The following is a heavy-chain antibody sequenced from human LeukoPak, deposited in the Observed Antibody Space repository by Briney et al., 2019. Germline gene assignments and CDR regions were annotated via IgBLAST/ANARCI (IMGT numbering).Heavy chain of an antibody. V-gene: IGHV3-30-3*02. CDR3: AKPLSNGYFHDSGGYYPYAMDV. CDR2: ISYDGCNK. J-gene: IGHJ6*02. Sequence: GRSLRLSCAASGFTFSTSTMHWVRQAPGKGLEWVAVISYDGCNKFYADSVKGRFAISRDNSKNTLYLQMNSLRGYDSAVYYCAKPLSNGYFHDSGGYYPYAMDVWGQGTTVTVSS. CDR1: GFTFSTST. D-gene: IGHD3-22*01.